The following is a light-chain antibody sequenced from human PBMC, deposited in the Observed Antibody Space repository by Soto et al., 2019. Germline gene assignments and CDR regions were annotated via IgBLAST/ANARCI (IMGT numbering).Light chain of an antibody. J-gene: IGKJ3*01. Sequence: EIVLTQSPATLSLSPGERATLSCRASQSVSSYLAWYQQKPVQAPRLLIYDASNRATGIPARFSGSGSGTDFTLTISSLEPEDFAVYYCQQRSNWPATFGPGTKVDIK. V-gene: IGKV3-11*01. CDR3: QQRSNWPAT. CDR2: DAS. CDR1: QSVSSY.